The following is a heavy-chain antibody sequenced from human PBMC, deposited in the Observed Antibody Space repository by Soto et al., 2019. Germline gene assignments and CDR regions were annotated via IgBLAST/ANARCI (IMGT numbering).Heavy chain of an antibody. CDR3: ARNYDFWSGYYGMDV. CDR2: TYYRSKWYN. V-gene: IGHV6-1*01. D-gene: IGHD3-3*01. J-gene: IGHJ6*02. CDR1: GDSVSSNSAA. Sequence: PSQTLSLTCAISGDSVSSNSAAWNWIRQSPSRGLEWLGRTYYRSKWYNDYADSVKGRFTISRDNAKNSLYLQMNSLRDEDTAVYYCARNYDFWSGYYGMDVWGQGTTVTVSS.